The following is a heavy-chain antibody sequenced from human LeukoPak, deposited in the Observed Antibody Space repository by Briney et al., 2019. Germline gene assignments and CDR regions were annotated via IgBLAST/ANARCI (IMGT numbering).Heavy chain of an antibody. CDR2: IVVGSGNK. CDR3: AARLWFGELSLIDY. CDR1: GFTFTSSA. J-gene: IGHJ4*02. D-gene: IGHD3-10*01. Sequence: SVKVSCKASGFTFTSSAVQWVRQARGQRLEWIGWIVVGSGNKNYAQKFQERVTITRDMSTSTAYMELSSLRSEDTAVDYCAARLWFGELSLIDYWGQGTLVTVSS. V-gene: IGHV1-58*01.